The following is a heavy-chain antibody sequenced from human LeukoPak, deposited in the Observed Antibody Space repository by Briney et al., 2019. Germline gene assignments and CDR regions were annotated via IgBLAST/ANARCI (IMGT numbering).Heavy chain of an antibody. D-gene: IGHD3-10*01. Sequence: SETLSLTCAVYGGSFSGYYWSWIRQPPGKGLEWIGEINHRGSTNYNPSLKSRVTISVDTSKNQFSLKLSSVTAADTAVYYCARVGADGSGFLFDYWGQGTLVTASS. CDR3: ARVGADGSGFLFDY. J-gene: IGHJ4*02. V-gene: IGHV4-34*01. CDR1: GGSFSGYY. CDR2: INHRGST.